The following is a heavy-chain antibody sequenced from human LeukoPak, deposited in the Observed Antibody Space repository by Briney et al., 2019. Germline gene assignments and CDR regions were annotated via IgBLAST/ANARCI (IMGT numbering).Heavy chain of an antibody. CDR3: AKIAPWGAVTTTDSFDY. Sequence: GGSLRLSSAASGFSFSNYAMSWVRQAPGKGLEWVSSISDSGAATYYADSVKGRFTISRDNSKNTLYLQLNSLGAEDTAVYYCAKIAPWGAVTTTDSFDYWGQGTLVTVSS. CDR1: GFSFSNYA. J-gene: IGHJ4*02. D-gene: IGHD4-17*01. V-gene: IGHV3-23*01. CDR2: ISDSGAAT.